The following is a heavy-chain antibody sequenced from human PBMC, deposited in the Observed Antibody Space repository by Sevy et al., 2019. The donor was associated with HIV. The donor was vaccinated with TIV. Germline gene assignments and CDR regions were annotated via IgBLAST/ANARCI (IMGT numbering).Heavy chain of an antibody. D-gene: IGHD3-3*01. V-gene: IGHV3-23*01. J-gene: IGHJ3*02. CDR3: AKGVYDFWSGRSDIFDI. CDR2: ISGSGGST. CDR1: GFTFGTHA. Sequence: GGSLRLSCATSGFTFGTHAMSWVRQAPGKGLEWVSGISGSGGSTYYADSVKGRFTISRDKSKKTLYLQVNSLRAEDTAVYYCAKGVYDFWSGRSDIFDIWGQGIMVTVSS.